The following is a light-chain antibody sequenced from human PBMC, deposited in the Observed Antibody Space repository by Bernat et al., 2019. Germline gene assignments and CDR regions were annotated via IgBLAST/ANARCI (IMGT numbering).Light chain of an antibody. CDR3: QKSGTSPIT. V-gene: IGKV3-20*01. CDR2: GTS. Sequence: EVVLTQSPGTLSLSPGESVSLSCRASQSISSSDLAWYQKTPGQAPRLLIHGTSSRATGIPDRFSGSGSGRDFTLTIRRLETEDFVVYYCQKSGTSPITFGQGTRLEIK. CDR1: QSISSSD. J-gene: IGKJ5*01.